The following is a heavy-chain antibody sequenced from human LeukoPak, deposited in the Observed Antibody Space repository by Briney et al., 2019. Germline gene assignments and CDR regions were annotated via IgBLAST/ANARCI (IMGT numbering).Heavy chain of an antibody. J-gene: IGHJ4*02. V-gene: IGHV4-59*12. Sequence: SETLSLTCTVSGGSISSYYWSWIRQPPGKGLEWIGYIYYSGSTNYNPSLKSRVTISVDTSKNQFSLKLSSVTAADTAVYYCARGRGGITIASRYWGQGTLVTVSS. CDR2: IYYSGST. D-gene: IGHD3-3*01. CDR3: ARGRGGITIASRY. CDR1: GGSISSYY.